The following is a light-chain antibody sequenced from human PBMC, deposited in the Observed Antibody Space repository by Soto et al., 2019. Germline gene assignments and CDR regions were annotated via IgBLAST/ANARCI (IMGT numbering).Light chain of an antibody. CDR1: QSVSSY. J-gene: IGKJ5*01. V-gene: IGKV3-11*01. CDR2: DAS. Sequence: EIVLTQSPAILSMSPGERATLSCRASQSVSSYFAWYQQKPGQAPRLLIYDASNRATGVPARFSGSGSGTDFTLTISSLEPEDFAVYYCQQRANWITFGQGTRLEIK. CDR3: QQRANWIT.